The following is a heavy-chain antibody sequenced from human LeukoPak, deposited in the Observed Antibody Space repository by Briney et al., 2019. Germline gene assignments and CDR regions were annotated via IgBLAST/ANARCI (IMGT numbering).Heavy chain of an antibody. CDR3: AKFPVAPSGFYSSREV. CDR2: IGGDVRT. V-gene: IGHV3-23*01. Sequence: SGGSLRLSCEASGFTFSSNAMSWVRQAPGKGLEWVSGIGGDVRTHYADSVKGRFTISRDNSKNTLFLQMNSLRPEDTAVYYCAKFPVAPSGFYSSREVWGKGPPVTTSS. CDR1: GFTFSSNA. D-gene: IGHD6-19*01. J-gene: IGHJ6*03.